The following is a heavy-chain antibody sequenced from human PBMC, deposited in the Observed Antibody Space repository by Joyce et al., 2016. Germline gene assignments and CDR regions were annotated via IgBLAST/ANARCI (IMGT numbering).Heavy chain of an antibody. CDR1: GFTLRTYW. D-gene: IGHD3-16*02. J-gene: IGHJ4*02. Sequence: EVQLVESGGGLVQPGGSLRLSCAASGFTLRTYWMHWVRQAPGKGLEVVSRINNDGSSTNYADSVKGRFTVSRDNAKNTLFLQMNSLRAEDTAVYYCVRDDVWGSNRWDYWGQGTLVTVSS. CDR3: VRDDVWGSNRWDY. CDR2: INNDGSST. V-gene: IGHV3-74*01.